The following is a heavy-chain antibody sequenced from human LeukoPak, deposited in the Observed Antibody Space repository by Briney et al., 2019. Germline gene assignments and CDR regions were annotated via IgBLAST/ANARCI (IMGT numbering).Heavy chain of an antibody. CDR1: GDSISKSNYY. CDR2: IYYSGRT. V-gene: IGHV4-39*07. J-gene: IGHJ4*02. D-gene: IGHD6-19*01. Sequence: RASETLSLTCTVSGDSISKSNYYWGWIRQPPGKDLECIGTIYYSGRTYYNPSLTSRVTLSVDTSKNQFSLKLNSVTAADTAVYYCARILYSSNIDYWGQGTLVTVPS. CDR3: ARILYSSNIDY.